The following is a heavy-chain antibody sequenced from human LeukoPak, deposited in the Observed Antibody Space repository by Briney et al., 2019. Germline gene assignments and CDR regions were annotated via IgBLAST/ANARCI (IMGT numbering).Heavy chain of an antibody. V-gene: IGHV4-59*08. J-gene: IGHJ5*02. CDR3: ARLNGGP. Sequence: SETLSVTCTVSGGSSNNFYWSWIRQPPGHGLDCIGYIDYSSITMYTPSITSRVTISADTSKNQFSLNLISVTAADTAVYYCARLNGGPWGQGTLVTVSS. CDR1: GGSSNNFY. D-gene: IGHD3-10*01. CDR2: IDYSSIT.